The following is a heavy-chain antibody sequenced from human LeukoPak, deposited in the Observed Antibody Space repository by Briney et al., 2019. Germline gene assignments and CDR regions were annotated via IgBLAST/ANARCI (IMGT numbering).Heavy chain of an antibody. J-gene: IGHJ4*02. D-gene: IGHD2-8*01. CDR3: ASRRLYGRHLLNGPFDY. V-gene: IGHV4-34*01. Sequence: PSETLSLTCAVYGGSFSGYYWSWIRQPPGKGLEWIGGINHSGSTNYNPSLKSRVTISVDTSKNQFSLKLSSVTAADTAVYYCASRRLYGRHLLNGPFDYWGQGTLVTVSS. CDR1: GGSFSGYY. CDR2: INHSGST.